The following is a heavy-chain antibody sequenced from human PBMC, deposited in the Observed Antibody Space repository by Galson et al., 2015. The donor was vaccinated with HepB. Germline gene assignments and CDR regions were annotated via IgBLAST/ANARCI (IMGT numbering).Heavy chain of an antibody. D-gene: IGHD6-13*01. V-gene: IGHV1-18*01. CDR2: VSGYDGKI. CDR1: GYTFTTYG. J-gene: IGHJ4*02. CDR3: ARLGPAAGFLEY. Sequence: SVKVSCKASGYTFTTYGLSWVRQAPGQGLEWMGWVSGYDGKINYGQKFQGRVTMTTDTSTTTAYMELRSLRFDDTAVYYCARLGPAAGFLEYWGQGTLVTVS.